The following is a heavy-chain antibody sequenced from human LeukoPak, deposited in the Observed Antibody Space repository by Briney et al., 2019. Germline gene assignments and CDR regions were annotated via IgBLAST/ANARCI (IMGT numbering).Heavy chain of an antibody. CDR2: ISGTSGTI. Sequence: PGGSLRLSCAASGFTFSNYAMSWVRQAPGKRLEWVSGISGTSGTINYADPVKGRFTISRDNSKNTVYLQMNSLRAEATAVYYCAKRLGDQRAFDYWGQGTLVTVSS. J-gene: IGHJ4*02. CDR1: GFTFSNYA. CDR3: AKRLGDQRAFDY. D-gene: IGHD2-21*02. V-gene: IGHV3-23*01.